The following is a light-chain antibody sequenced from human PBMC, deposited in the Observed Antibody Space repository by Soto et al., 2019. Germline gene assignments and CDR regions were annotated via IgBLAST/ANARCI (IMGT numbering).Light chain of an antibody. J-gene: IGKJ1*01. CDR3: QQYESYPWT. Sequence: DIQMSQSPSTLSVSVGDRVTITCRARQGIGAWLAWYQQKPGKAPNLLIYKVSSLQNGVPSRFNGSGSGTEFTLTISSLQPDDFATYFCQQYESYPWTFGQGTKVEV. CDR1: QGIGAW. V-gene: IGKV1-5*03. CDR2: KVS.